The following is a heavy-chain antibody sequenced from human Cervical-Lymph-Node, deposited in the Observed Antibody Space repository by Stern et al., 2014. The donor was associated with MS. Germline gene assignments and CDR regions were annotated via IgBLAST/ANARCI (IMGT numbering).Heavy chain of an antibody. D-gene: IGHD3-16*01. V-gene: IGHV4-59*11. J-gene: IGHJ4*02. Sequence: QVQLQESGPGLVRTSETLSLTCTVSGGSISGPYWSWIRQSPGKGLEWLGCVHSSGYMNQNPSLKSRVTISMDTSKTQVSLRLTSATPADTAVYFCARNAFHDIWGSSNDYFDSWGQGSLVTVSS. CDR1: GGSISGPY. CDR3: ARNAFHDIWGSSNDYFDS. CDR2: VHSSGYM.